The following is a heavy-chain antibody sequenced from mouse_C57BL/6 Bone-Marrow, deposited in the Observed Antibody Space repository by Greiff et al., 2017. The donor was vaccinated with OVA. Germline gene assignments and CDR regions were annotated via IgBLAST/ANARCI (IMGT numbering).Heavy chain of an antibody. Sequence: VKLQQPGAELVKPGASVKLSCKASGYTFTSYWMHWVKQRPGQGLEWIGMIHPNSGSTNYNEKFKSKATLTVDKSSSTAYMQLSSLTSEDSAVYYCARDFYYGSPYWYFDVWGTGTTVTVSS. J-gene: IGHJ1*03. CDR3: ARDFYYGSPYWYFDV. D-gene: IGHD1-1*01. CDR2: IHPNSGST. V-gene: IGHV1-64*01. CDR1: GYTFTSYW.